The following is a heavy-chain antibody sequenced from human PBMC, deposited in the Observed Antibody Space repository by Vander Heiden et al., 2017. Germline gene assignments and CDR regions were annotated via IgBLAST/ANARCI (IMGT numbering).Heavy chain of an antibody. Sequence: QLQLHESGPGLVRPSETLSLTCTVSGASISTSSSYWGWVRQPPGKGLEYIGTVYYTGSTSFDPSLKTRVAMSVDTSNNQFSMRLTSVIASDTAVYYCVRHRAAAEIDYWGQGTRVTVYS. CDR3: VRHRAAAEIDY. J-gene: IGHJ4*02. CDR2: VYYTGST. CDR1: GASISTSSSY. V-gene: IGHV4-39*01. D-gene: IGHD6-13*01.